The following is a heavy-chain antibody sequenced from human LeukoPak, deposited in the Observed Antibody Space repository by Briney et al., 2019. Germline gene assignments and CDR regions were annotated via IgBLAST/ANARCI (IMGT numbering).Heavy chain of an antibody. CDR3: ARDIAGTAVAGTPGGLGY. Sequence: GASVKVSCKASGYTFTSYYMHWVRQAPGQGLEWMGIINPSGGSTSYAQKFQGRVTMTRDTSTSTVYMELSSLRSEDTAVYYCARDIAGTAVAGTPGGLGYWGQGTLVTVSS. J-gene: IGHJ4*02. CDR1: GYTFTSYY. CDR2: INPSGGST. D-gene: IGHD6-19*01. V-gene: IGHV1-46*01.